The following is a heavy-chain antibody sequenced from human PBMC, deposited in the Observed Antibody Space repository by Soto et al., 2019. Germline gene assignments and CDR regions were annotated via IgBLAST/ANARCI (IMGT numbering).Heavy chain of an antibody. CDR2: ISGSGGST. V-gene: IGHV3-23*01. CDR1: GFTFSSYA. Sequence: GGSLRLSCAASGFTFSSYAMSWVRQAPGKGPEWVSAISGSGGSTYYADSVKGRFTISRDNSKNTLYLQMNSLRAEDTAVYYCAKPLNYYDSSGYGRDYYYYGMDVWGQGTTVTVSS. J-gene: IGHJ6*02. CDR3: AKPLNYYDSSGYGRDYYYYGMDV. D-gene: IGHD3-22*01.